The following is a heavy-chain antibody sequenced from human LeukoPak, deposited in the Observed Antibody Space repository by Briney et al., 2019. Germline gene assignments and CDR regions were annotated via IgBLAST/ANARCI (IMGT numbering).Heavy chain of an antibody. D-gene: IGHD3-22*01. CDR3: ARGTVYYYDSSGYYPNADY. CDR2: ISYDGSNK. CDR1: GFTFSNYA. J-gene: IGHJ4*02. V-gene: IGHV3-30*04. Sequence: GRSLRLSCAASGFTFSNYAMHWVRQAPGKGLEWVAVISYDGSNKYYADSVKGRFTISRDNSKNTLYLQMNSLRAEDTAVYYCARGTVYYYDSSGYYPNADYWGQGTLVTVSS.